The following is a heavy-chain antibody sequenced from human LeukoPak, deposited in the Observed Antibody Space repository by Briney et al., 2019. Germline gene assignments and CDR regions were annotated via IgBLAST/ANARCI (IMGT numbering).Heavy chain of an antibody. J-gene: IGHJ4*02. CDR1: GGTFSSYA. V-gene: IGHV1-69*04. CDR3: GREDGSNWYYFDF. Sequence: SVKVSCKASGGTFSSYAISWVRQAPGQGLEWMGRIIPILGIANYAQKFQGRVTIAADKSPSTAYIEVGSLRSEDTALYYCGREDGSNWYYFDFWGQGTLVTVSS. D-gene: IGHD6-13*01. CDR2: IIPILGIA.